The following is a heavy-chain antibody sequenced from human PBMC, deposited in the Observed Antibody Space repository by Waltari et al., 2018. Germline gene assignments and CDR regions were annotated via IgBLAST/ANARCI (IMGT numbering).Heavy chain of an antibody. V-gene: IGHV4-59*01. D-gene: IGHD3-10*01. CDR2: IYYSGST. J-gene: IGHJ4*02. CDR1: GGSINTFY. Sequence: QVQLQESGPGLVKPSETLSLTCTVPGGSINTFYWNWTRQPPGTGLEGIGNIYYSGSTNYSPSLKSRVTISVDTSKNQFSLNLSSVTAADTAVYYCARGGSGSRANFDCWGQGTLVTVSS. CDR3: ARGGSGSRANFDC.